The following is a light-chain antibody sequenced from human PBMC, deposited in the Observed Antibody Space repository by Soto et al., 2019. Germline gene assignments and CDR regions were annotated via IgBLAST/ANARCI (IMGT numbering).Light chain of an antibody. Sequence: EIVLTQSQGTVSLSPGERATPSGRASQSVISTYLAWYQQKPGQAPRLRSDGASSRATGIKDRFSGRGEGTDFTLTISRLEPEDGAVYDCQQYGSSPITFGQGTRLEIK. J-gene: IGKJ5*01. CDR3: QQYGSSPIT. CDR2: GAS. V-gene: IGKV3-20*01. CDR1: QSVISTY.